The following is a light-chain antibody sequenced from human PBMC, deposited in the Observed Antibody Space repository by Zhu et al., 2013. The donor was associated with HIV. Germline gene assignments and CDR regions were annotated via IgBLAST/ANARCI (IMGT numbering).Light chain of an antibody. J-gene: IGKJ4*01. CDR3: QQYYHYPLT. Sequence: AIRMTQSPSSFSASTGDRVTITCRASQGINTYLAWYQQKPGKAPNLLIYGASTLRSGVPSRFSGSGSGTDFTLTISCLQSDDFATYFCQQYYHYPLTFGGGTKVAI. V-gene: IGKV1-8*01. CDR1: QGINTY. CDR2: GAS.